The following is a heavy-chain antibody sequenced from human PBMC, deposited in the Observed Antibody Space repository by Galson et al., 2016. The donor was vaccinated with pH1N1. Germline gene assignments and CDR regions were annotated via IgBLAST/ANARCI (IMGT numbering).Heavy chain of an antibody. J-gene: IGHJ5*02. CDR1: GFTFTRHD. V-gene: IGHV3-33*01. CDR3: ARDLRTTGTLRGRPPSNWFDP. Sequence: SLRLSCAASGFTFTRHDMHWVRQAPGKGLEWVAVIWYDGSNKYYADSVKGRFTISRDNSKNTLYLQMNSLRAEDTAVYYCARDLRTTGTLRGRPPSNWFDPWGQGTLVTVSS. CDR2: IWYDGSNK. D-gene: IGHD1-1*01.